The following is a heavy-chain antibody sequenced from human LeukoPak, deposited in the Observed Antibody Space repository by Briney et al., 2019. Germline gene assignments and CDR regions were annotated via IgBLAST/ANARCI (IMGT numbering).Heavy chain of an antibody. CDR3: ARDRVVVVPSAYYYYGMDV. V-gene: IGHV3-48*03. J-gene: IGHJ6*02. CDR1: GFTFSSYE. D-gene: IGHD2-2*01. CDR2: ISSSGSTI. Sequence: GGSLRLSCAAPGFTFSSYEMNWVRQAPGKGLEWVSYISSSGSTIYYADSVKGRFTISRDNAKNSLYLQMNSLRAEDTAVYYCARDRVVVVPSAYYYYGMDVWGQGTRSPSP.